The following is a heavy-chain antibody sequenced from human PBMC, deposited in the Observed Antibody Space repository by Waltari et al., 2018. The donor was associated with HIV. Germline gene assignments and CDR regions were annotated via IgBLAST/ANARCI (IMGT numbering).Heavy chain of an antibody. J-gene: IGHJ4*02. CDR1: GFTFDDYA. CDR3: AKDSRVWYFDY. V-gene: IGHV3-9*01. CDR2: ISWNSGSI. Sequence: EVQLVESGGGLVQPGRSLRRSCAASGFTFDDYAMHWVRQAPGKGLEWVSGISWNSGSINYADSVKGRFTISRDNAKNSLYLQMNSLRAEDTALYYCAKDSRVWYFDYWGQGSLVTVSS. D-gene: IGHD6-19*01.